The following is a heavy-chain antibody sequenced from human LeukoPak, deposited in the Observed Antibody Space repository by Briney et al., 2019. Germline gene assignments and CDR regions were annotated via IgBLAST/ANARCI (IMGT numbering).Heavy chain of an antibody. V-gene: IGHV4-38-2*01. D-gene: IGHD5/OR15-5a*01. CDR1: DYSITSGDY. J-gene: IGHJ5*01. CDR2: IYNSVST. CDR3: ARNTSTEGWFDS. Sequence: PSETLSLTCVVSDYSITSGDYWAWIRQPPGTGLVWIGSIYNSVSTSYNPSLKSRVTMSVDPSKNQFSLNLRSVTAADTAVYFCARNTSTEGWFDSWGRGTLVTVSS.